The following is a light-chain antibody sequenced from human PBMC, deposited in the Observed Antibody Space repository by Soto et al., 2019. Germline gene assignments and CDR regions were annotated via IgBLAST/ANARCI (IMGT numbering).Light chain of an antibody. CDR2: GAS. J-gene: IGKJ1*01. V-gene: IGKV3-15*01. CDR1: QSVRTN. CDR3: QQYNDNWPT. Sequence: EIVMTQSPATLSVSPGERATLSCRASQSVRTNLAWYQHKPGQSPRLLIYGASNRATGFPARFSGSGSGTEFTLTINGLHSEDFAVYYCQQYNDNWPTFGQGTKV.